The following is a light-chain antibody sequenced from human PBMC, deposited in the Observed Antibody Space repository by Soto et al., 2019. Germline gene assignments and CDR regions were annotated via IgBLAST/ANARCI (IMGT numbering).Light chain of an antibody. CDR3: SSFTSSNTVL. CDR1: SSDVGGYNY. CDR2: NVS. Sequence: QSVLTQPASVSGSPGQSITISCTGTSSDVGGYNYVSWYQQHPGKAPKLIIYNVSNRPSGVSNRFSGSKSGNTASLTISGLQAEDEGHYYCSSFTSSNTVLFGGGNKLTVL. V-gene: IGLV2-14*01. J-gene: IGLJ2*01.